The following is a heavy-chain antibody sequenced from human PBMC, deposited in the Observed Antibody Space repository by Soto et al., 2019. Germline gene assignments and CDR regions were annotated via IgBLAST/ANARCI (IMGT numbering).Heavy chain of an antibody. J-gene: IGHJ4*02. CDR2: ISGSGGST. Sequence: EVQLLESGGGLVQPGGSLRLSCAASGFTFSSYAMSWVRQAPGKGLEWVSVISGSGGSTYYADSVKGRFTISRDNSKNTLYLQMNSLRAEDTAIYYCASRSSGWYFDYWGQGTLVTVSS. CDR1: GFTFSSYA. D-gene: IGHD6-19*01. CDR3: ASRSSGWYFDY. V-gene: IGHV3-23*01.